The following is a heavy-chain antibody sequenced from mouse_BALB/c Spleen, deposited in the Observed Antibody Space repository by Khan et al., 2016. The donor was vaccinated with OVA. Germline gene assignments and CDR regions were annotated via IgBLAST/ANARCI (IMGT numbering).Heavy chain of an antibody. CDR2: IYYSGTI. D-gene: IGHD6-1*01. Sequence: EVQLQESGPGLVKPSQTVSLTCTVTGISITTRNYRWSWIRPFPGKKLEWIVYIYYSGTITSNPFLTRRATFTRASSNHPFFLDINLLTAEDTATYYCARDEYNVYRYFDDWGAGTTVTVSS. CDR3: ARDEYNVYRYFDD. CDR1: GISITTRNYR. J-gene: IGHJ1*01. V-gene: IGHV3-5*02.